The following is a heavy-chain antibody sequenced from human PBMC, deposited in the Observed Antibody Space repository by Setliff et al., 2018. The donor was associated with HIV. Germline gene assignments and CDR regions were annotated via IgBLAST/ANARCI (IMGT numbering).Heavy chain of an antibody. Sequence: KTSETLSLTCAVYGGSFSGNYWSWIRQTPGKGLEWIAEINHGGNTNYNPSLKSRVTISVVASKSHFSLKMTSVTAADTAVYYCARGALSLTMTKLLSFFDCWGQGTQVTVSS. CDR3: ARGALSLTMTKLLSFFDC. V-gene: IGHV4-34*01. J-gene: IGHJ4*02. CDR2: INHGGNT. D-gene: IGHD3-22*01. CDR1: GGSFSGNY.